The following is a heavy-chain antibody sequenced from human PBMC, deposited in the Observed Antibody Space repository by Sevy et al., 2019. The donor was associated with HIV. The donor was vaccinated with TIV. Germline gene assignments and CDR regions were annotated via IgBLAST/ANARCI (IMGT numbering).Heavy chain of an antibody. CDR2: ISYDGSNK. V-gene: IGHV3-30-3*01. J-gene: IGHJ6*03. CDR1: GFTFSSYA. CDR3: ARDRQGYYMDV. Sequence: GGSLRLSCAASGFTFSSYAMHWVRQAPGNGLEWVAVISYDGSNKYYADSVKGRFTISRDNSKNTLYLQMNSLRAEDTAVYYCARDRQGYYMDVWGKGTTVTVSS.